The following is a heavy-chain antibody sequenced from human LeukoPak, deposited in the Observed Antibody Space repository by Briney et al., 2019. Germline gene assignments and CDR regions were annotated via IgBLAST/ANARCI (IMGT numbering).Heavy chain of an antibody. CDR1: GASISSYY. J-gene: IGHJ4*02. CDR3: ARESSTSCYRD. Sequence: SETLSLTCTVSGASISSYYWSWIRQPPGKGLEWIGYIYTSGSTNYNPSLKSRVTISVDTSKNQFSLKLSSVTAADTAVYYCARESSTSCYRDWGQGTLVTVSS. V-gene: IGHV4-4*09. CDR2: IYTSGST. D-gene: IGHD2-2*02.